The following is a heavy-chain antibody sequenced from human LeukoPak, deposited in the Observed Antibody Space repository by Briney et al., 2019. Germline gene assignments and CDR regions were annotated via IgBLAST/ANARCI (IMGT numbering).Heavy chain of an antibody. CDR1: GYTFTSYY. CDR3: ARDSLSGYELNY. D-gene: IGHD5-12*01. CDR2: INPSGGST. J-gene: IGHJ4*02. V-gene: IGHV1-46*01. Sequence: ASVKVSCKASGYTFTSYYMHWVRQAPGQGLEWMGIINPSGGSTSYAQKFRGRVTMTRDTSTSTVYMELSSLRSEDTAVYYCARDSLSGYELNYWGQGTLVTVSS.